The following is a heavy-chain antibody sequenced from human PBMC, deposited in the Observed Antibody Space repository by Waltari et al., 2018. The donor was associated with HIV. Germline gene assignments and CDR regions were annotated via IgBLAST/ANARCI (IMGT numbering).Heavy chain of an antibody. V-gene: IGHV3-21*03. J-gene: IGHJ4*02. CDR2: ISSVGSYI. Sequence: EVQLVESGGGLVKPGGFLRPSWAASGFTFSTHNMNWFRQAPGKGLEWVSSISSVGSYIYYPDSFKGRFTISRDNAKNSLYLQMNSLRAEDTAVYYCAGGGYDYAWGTYRPFDYWGQGTLVTVSS. CDR3: AGGGYDYAWGTYRPFDY. CDR1: GFTFSTHN. D-gene: IGHD3-16*02.